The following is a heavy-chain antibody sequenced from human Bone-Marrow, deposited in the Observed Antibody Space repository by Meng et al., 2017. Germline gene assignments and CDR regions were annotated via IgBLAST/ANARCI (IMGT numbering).Heavy chain of an antibody. J-gene: IGHJ6*02. D-gene: IGHD5-18*01. Sequence: SETLSLTCAVSGGSISSSNWWSWVRQPPGKGLEWIGEIYHSGSTNYNPSHKSRVTISVDTSKNQFSLKLSSVTAADTAVYYCARHSAAMGLGYDYYYGLDVWGQGTTVTVSS. CDR1: GGSISSSNW. CDR2: IYHSGST. V-gene: IGHV4-4*02. CDR3: ARHSAAMGLGYDYYYGLDV.